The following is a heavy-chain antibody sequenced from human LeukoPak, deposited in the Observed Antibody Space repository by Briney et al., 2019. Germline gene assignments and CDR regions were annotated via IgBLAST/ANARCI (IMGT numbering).Heavy chain of an antibody. Sequence: GGSLRLSCAASGFTFDDYAMHWVRQAPGKGLEWVSGISWNSGSIGYADSVKGRFTISRNNAKNSLYLQMNSLRAEDTALYYCAKDTSSYYDSSGYLGEFDYWGQGTLVTVSS. CDR1: GFTFDDYA. CDR2: ISWNSGSI. CDR3: AKDTSSYYDSSGYLGEFDY. D-gene: IGHD3-22*01. J-gene: IGHJ4*02. V-gene: IGHV3-9*01.